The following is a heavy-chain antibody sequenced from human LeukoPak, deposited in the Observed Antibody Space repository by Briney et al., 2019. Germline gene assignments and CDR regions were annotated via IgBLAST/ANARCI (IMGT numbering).Heavy chain of an antibody. D-gene: IGHD6-6*01. CDR3: ARGGHSSSSGGTFDP. CDR2: INHSGST. Sequence: SETLSLTCAVYGGSFSGYYWSWIRQPPGKGLEWIGEINHSGSTNYNPSLKSRVTISVDTSKNQFSLKLSSVTAADTAVYYCARGGHSSSSGGTFDPWGQGTLVTVSS. V-gene: IGHV4-34*01. J-gene: IGHJ5*02. CDR1: GGSFSGYY.